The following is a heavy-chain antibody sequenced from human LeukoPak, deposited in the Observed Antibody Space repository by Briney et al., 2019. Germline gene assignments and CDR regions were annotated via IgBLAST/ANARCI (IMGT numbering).Heavy chain of an antibody. Sequence: PGGSLRLSCAASGFTFSSYWMNWVRQPPGKGLEWVANIKHDGSAKLYVDSVKGRFTISRDSAKNSLSLQMNGLRAEDTAVYFCSRGGADYSFDVWGHGTMVTVSS. J-gene: IGHJ3*01. D-gene: IGHD1-26*01. CDR3: SRGGADYSFDV. CDR1: GFTFSSYW. V-gene: IGHV3-7*01. CDR2: IKHDGSAK.